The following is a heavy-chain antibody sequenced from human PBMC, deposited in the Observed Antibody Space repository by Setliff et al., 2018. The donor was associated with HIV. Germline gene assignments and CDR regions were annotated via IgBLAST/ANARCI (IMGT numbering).Heavy chain of an antibody. V-gene: IGHV3-23*01. CDR2: ISSDHNT. J-gene: IGHJ4*02. CDR3: VKDSEGGYTYGAYDY. CDR1: GFTFSSFV. D-gene: IGHD5-18*01. Sequence: GGSLRLSCAASGFTFSSFVMTWVRQAPGKGLEWVSTISSDHNTYYPDSVRGRFTVSRDNSKNTLYLQMNSLRADDTAVYYCVKDSEGGYTYGAYDYWGQGTLVTVSS.